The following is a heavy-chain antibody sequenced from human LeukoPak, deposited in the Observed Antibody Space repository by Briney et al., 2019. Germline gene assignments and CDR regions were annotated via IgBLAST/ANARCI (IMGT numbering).Heavy chain of an antibody. CDR3: ARAHSSGYVYYFDY. D-gene: IGHD3-22*01. CDR2: ISSSGSTI. V-gene: IGHV3-11*01. Sequence: GGSLRLSCAASGFTFSDYYMSWIRQAPGKGLEWVSYISSSGSTIYYADSVKGRFTISRDNAKNSLYLQMNSLRAEDTAVYYCARAHSSGYVYYFDYWGQGTLVTVPS. J-gene: IGHJ4*02. CDR1: GFTFSDYY.